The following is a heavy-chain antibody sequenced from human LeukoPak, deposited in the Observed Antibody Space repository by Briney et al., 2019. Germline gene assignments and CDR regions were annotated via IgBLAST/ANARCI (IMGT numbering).Heavy chain of an antibody. CDR1: GFTFSSYS. CDR3: AREYDFWSGYSGNYYMDV. Sequence: PGGSLRLYCAASGFTFSSYSMTWVRQAPGKGLEWVSSISSSSNYIYYADSVKGRFTISRDNAKNSLYLQMNSLRAEDTAVYYCAREYDFWSGYSGNYYMDVWGKGTTVTISS. CDR2: ISSSSNYI. D-gene: IGHD3-3*01. J-gene: IGHJ6*03. V-gene: IGHV3-21*01.